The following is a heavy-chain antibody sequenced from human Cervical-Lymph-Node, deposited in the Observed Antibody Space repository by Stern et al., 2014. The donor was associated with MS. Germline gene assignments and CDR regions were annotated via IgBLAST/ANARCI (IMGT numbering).Heavy chain of an antibody. D-gene: IGHD6-13*01. J-gene: IGHJ4*02. CDR2: IGYEGSNQ. V-gene: IGHV3-33*01. CDR3: ASAYSSSHYYFDY. Sequence: VQLVESGGGVVQHGRSLRLSCAASGFSFSRYAMHWVRQAPGKGLEWAARIGYEGSNQYYAYSVTGRFTISRDNFKNTLYLQMNSLRAEDTAVYYCASAYSSSHYYFDYWGQGTLVTVSS. CDR1: GFSFSRYA.